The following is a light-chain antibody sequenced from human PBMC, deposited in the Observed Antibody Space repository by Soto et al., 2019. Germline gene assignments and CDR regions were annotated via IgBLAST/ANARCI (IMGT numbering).Light chain of an antibody. Sequence: DIQMTQSPSTLSASVGDRVTITCRASQSISSWLAWYQQKPGKAPKLLIYDASSLESGVPSRFSGSGSGTEFTLTISSLQPDDFVTYYCQQYNSYSPVTFGPGTKVDIK. CDR3: QQYNSYSPVT. CDR2: DAS. J-gene: IGKJ3*01. V-gene: IGKV1-5*01. CDR1: QSISSW.